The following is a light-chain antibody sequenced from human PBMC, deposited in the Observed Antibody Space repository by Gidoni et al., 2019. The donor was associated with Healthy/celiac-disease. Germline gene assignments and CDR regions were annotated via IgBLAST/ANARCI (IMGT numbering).Light chain of an antibody. J-gene: IGKJ1*01. CDR1: QSISSY. CDR2: AAS. Sequence: IQMTQSPSSLSASVGDRVTITCRASQSISSYLNWYQQKPGKAPKLLSYAASILQSGVPSRFSGSGSGTDFTLTISSLQPEDFATYYCQQSYSTPRKFGQGTKVEI. V-gene: IGKV1-39*01. CDR3: QQSYSTPRK.